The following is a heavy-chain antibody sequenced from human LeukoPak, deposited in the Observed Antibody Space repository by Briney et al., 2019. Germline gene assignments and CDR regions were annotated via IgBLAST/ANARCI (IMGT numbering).Heavy chain of an antibody. CDR2: IYYTGST. V-gene: IGHV4-59*01. Sequence: SETLSLTCTVSGGSITNYYWTWIRQPPGKGLEWIGYIYYTGSTNYNPSLKSRVTMSVDTSKNQFSLKLSSVTAADTAAYYCAREIGYSYHIWGQGTLVTVSS. J-gene: IGHJ4*02. CDR3: AREIGYSYHI. CDR1: GGSITNYY. D-gene: IGHD5-18*01.